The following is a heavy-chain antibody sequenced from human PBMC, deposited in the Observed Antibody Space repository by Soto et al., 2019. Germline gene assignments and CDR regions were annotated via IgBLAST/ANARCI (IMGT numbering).Heavy chain of an antibody. V-gene: IGHV2-5*02. CDR2: IYWDDDK. CDR1: GFSLTTSGVG. D-gene: IGHD3-3*01. CDR3: AHRVLRTVFGLVTTTAIYFDF. Sequence: QITLNESGPTPVKPRQTLTLTCTFSGFSLTTSGVGVGWIRQSPGKAPEWLALIYWDDDKRYSPSLKSRLTITKDTSKNLVVPTMADLDPADTATYYCAHRVLRTVFGLVTTTAIYFDFWGQGTPVAVSS. J-gene: IGHJ4*02.